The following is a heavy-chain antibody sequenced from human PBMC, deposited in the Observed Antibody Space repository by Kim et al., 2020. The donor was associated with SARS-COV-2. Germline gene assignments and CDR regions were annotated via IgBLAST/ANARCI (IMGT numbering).Heavy chain of an antibody. D-gene: IGHD3-10*01. Sequence: RVTISVDTSKNQFSLKLSSVTAADTAVYYCARGQAYITMVRGVIRRWFDPWGQGTLVTVSS. V-gene: IGHV4-34*01. J-gene: IGHJ5*02. CDR3: ARGQAYITMVRGVIRRWFDP.